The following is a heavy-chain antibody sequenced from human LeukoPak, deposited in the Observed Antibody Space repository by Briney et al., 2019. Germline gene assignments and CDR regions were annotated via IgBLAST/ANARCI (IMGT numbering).Heavy chain of an antibody. J-gene: IGHJ4*02. CDR3: AKCLGPTETQFDY. D-gene: IGHD1-26*01. CDR1: GFTFSSYA. Sequence: PGGSLRLSCAASGFTFSSYAMTWVRQAPGKGLEWVSGINGSGGRTYYAVSVKGRFTISRDNSKNTLDLQMNSLRAEDTAIYYCAKCLGPTETQFDYWGQGTLVTVSS. V-gene: IGHV3-23*01. CDR2: INGSGGRT.